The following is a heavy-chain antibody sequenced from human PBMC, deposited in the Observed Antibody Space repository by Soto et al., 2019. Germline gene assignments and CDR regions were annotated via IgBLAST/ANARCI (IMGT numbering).Heavy chain of an antibody. D-gene: IGHD4-17*01. V-gene: IGHV5-51*01. Sequence: XESLTISGKGSGYSFTSYWIGLVRQMPGKGLEWMGIIYPGDSDTRYSPSFQGQVTISADKSISTAYLQWSSLKASDTAMYYCARPRGLRSPDAFDIWGQGTMVTVSS. CDR3: ARPRGLRSPDAFDI. CDR1: GYSFTSYW. J-gene: IGHJ3*02. CDR2: IYPGDSDT.